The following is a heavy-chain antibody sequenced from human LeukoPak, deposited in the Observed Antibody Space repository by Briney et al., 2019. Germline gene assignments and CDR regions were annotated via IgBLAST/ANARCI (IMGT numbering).Heavy chain of an antibody. CDR2: IHYSGST. D-gene: IGHD6-19*01. Sequence: PSETLSLTCTVSGDSVSGYYWSWIRQPPGKGLEWIGYIHYSGSTNYNPSLKSRVTISVDTSKNQFSLKLSSVTAADTAIYYCARGGSEQWLVDDSWGQGTLVTVSS. V-gene: IGHV4-59*02. CDR1: GDSVSGYY. CDR3: ARGGSEQWLVDDS. J-gene: IGHJ4*02.